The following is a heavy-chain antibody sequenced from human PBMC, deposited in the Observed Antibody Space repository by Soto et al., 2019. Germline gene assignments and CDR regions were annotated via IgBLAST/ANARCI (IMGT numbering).Heavy chain of an antibody. V-gene: IGHV1-18*01. CDR1: GYTFINYG. J-gene: IGHJ4*02. CDR2: ISVYNDNA. D-gene: IGHD2-2*01. CDR3: SLEKYHDYVGGAFDY. Sequence: VQLVQSGGEVKKPGASVKVSCKTSGYTFINYGFSWVRQAPGQGLEWMGWISVYNDNAHYGQKFQGRVTMTTDTSTTTAYMELRSLTSDDAAVYYCSLEKYHDYVGGAFDYWGQGTLVTVSS.